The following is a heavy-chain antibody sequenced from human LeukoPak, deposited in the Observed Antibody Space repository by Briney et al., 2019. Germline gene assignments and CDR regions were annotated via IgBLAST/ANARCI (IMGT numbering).Heavy chain of an antibody. Sequence: GGSLRLSCAASGFTFSSYAMHWVRQAPGKGLEWVAVISYDGSNKYYADSVKGRFTISRDNSKNTLYLQMNSLRAEDTAVYYCARDQAAGDVWYYYYGMDVWGQGTTVTVSS. CDR1: GFTFSSYA. V-gene: IGHV3-30-3*01. D-gene: IGHD1-1*01. CDR2: ISYDGSNK. J-gene: IGHJ6*02. CDR3: ARDQAAGDVWYYYYGMDV.